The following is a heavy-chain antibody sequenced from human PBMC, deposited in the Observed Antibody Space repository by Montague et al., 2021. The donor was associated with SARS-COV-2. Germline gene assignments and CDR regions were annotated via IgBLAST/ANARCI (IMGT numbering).Heavy chain of an antibody. J-gene: IGHJ4*02. D-gene: IGHD3-10*01. CDR1: GFSLRSDDEG. CDR2: IYWNGGK. CDR3: AHRGMIRGLIFDY. V-gene: IGHV2-5*01. Sequence: PALVKPTQTLTLTCTFSGFSLRSDDEGVAWIRQSPGQALEWLAVIYWNGGKRYSPSLQRRLTITKDTSENQVVLTMTNMDPVDTATYYCAHRGMIRGLIFDYWGQGTLVTASS.